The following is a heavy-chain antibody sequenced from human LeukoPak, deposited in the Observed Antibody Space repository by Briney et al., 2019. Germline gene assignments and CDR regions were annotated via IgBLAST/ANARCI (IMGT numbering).Heavy chain of an antibody. CDR3: AKDVYGDYGGLVY. CDR1: GFTFSNYA. V-gene: IGHV3-23*01. J-gene: IGHJ4*02. CDR2: ITGSGDTT. Sequence: PGGSLRLSCAASGFTFSNYAMSWARQAPGKGLEWVSCITGSGDTTYYADSVKGRFTISRDNSKNTLYLQMNSLRAEDTAVYYCAKDVYGDYGGLVYWGQGTLVTVSS. D-gene: IGHD4-17*01.